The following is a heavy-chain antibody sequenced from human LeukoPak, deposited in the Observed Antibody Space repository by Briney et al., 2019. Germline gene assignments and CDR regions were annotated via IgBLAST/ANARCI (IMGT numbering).Heavy chain of an antibody. CDR1: GYSITSGYY. Sequence: SETLSLTCTVSGYSITSGYYWGWIRQPPGKGLEWIGSLYHSGNTYYNPSLKSRVTMSVDTSKNQFSLRLSSVTAADTAVYYCARSTRGAFDIWGQGTMVTVSS. D-gene: IGHD3-10*01. CDR2: LYHSGNT. J-gene: IGHJ3*02. V-gene: IGHV4-38-2*02. CDR3: ARSTRGAFDI.